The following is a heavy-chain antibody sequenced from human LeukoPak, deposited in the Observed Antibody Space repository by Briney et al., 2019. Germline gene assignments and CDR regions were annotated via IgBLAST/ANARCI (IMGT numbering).Heavy chain of an antibody. J-gene: IGHJ6*02. V-gene: IGHV3-30*03. CDR2: ISYDGSNK. Sequence: GGSLRLSCAASGFTFSTYSMKWVRQAPGKGLEWVAVISYDGSNKYYADSVKGRFTISRDNSKNTLYLQMNSLRAEDTAVYYCARSGRIWYYYGMDVWGQGTTVTVSS. D-gene: IGHD1-26*01. CDR1: GFTFSTYS. CDR3: ARSGRIWYYYGMDV.